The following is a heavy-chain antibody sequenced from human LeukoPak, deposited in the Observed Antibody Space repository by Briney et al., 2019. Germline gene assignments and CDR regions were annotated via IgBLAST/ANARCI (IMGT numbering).Heavy chain of an antibody. Sequence: SETLSLTCTVSGGPISSYYWSWIRQPAGKGLEWIGRIYTSGSTNYNPSLKSRVTMSVDTSKNQFSLKLSSVTAADTAVYYCARVVPAASRRFGWFDPWGQGTLVTVSS. D-gene: IGHD2-2*01. V-gene: IGHV4-4*07. CDR3: ARVVPAASRRFGWFDP. J-gene: IGHJ5*02. CDR2: IYTSGST. CDR1: GGPISSYY.